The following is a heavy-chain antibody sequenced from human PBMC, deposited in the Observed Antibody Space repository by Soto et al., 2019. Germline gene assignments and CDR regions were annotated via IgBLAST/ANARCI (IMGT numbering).Heavy chain of an antibody. CDR2: ISDTGEST. J-gene: IGHJ6*02. CDR1: GFTFSGYA. CDR3: AKHRSGGYHFYGMDV. Sequence: EVQLLESGGGLVQPGGSLRLSCVASGFTFSGYAMSWVRQAPGKRLEWVSGISDTGESTYYAASVQGRFTISRDNSKKMLYLQMNSLRAEDTTVYYCAKHRSGGYHFYGMDVWGQGTTVTVSS. D-gene: IGHD6-19*01. V-gene: IGHV3-23*01.